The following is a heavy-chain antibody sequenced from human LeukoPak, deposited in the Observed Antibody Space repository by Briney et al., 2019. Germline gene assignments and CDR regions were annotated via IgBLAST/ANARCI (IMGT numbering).Heavy chain of an antibody. CDR1: GFTFSTYW. J-gene: IGHJ4*02. D-gene: IGHD3/OR15-3a*01. CDR2: IKQDGSEI. V-gene: IGHV3-7*01. CDR3: ARDCAMAAWTFDF. Sequence: GGSLRLSCAASGFTFSTYWMTWVRQAPGKGLEWVANIKQDGSEISYADSVKGRFTISRDNAKNSLYLQMNSLRAEDTAVYYCARDCAMAAWTFDFWGQGALVTVSS.